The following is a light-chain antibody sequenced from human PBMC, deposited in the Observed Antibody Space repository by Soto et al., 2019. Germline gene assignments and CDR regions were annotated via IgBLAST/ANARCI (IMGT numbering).Light chain of an antibody. CDR3: SSYTSGSTLYV. V-gene: IGLV2-14*01. CDR1: SSDVGGYDY. J-gene: IGLJ1*01. CDR2: KAS. Sequence: QSALTQPASVSGYPGQSITISCTGTSSDVGGYDYVSWYQQHPGKAPRLMIYKASNRPSGVSHRFSGSRSGNTASLTISGLQAEDEADYYCSSYTSGSTLYVFGTGTKVTVL.